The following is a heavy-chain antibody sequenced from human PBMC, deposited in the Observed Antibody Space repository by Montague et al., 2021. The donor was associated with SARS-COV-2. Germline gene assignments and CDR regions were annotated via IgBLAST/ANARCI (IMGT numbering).Heavy chain of an antibody. D-gene: IGHD1-1*01. CDR3: ARVQNICFIANCVNYFDF. CDR2: VHYTGST. CDR1: GGSIRSYY. J-gene: IGHJ4*02. V-gene: IGHV4-59*01. Sequence: SETLSLTCEVSGGSIRSYYWSWIRQSPGKGLEWIGYVHYTGSTKYNPSLKTRVTLSLDTPKNHFSLRLNSVTAADTAVHYCARVQNICFIANCVNYFDFWGLGALVSVSS.